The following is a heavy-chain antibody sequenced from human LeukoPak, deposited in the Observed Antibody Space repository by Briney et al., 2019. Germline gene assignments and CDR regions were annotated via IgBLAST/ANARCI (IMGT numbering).Heavy chain of an antibody. D-gene: IGHD6-13*01. Sequence: SETLSLTCTVSGGSISSYYWSWIRQPPGKGLEWIGYIYYSGSTNYNPSLKSRVTISVDKSKNQFSLKLSSVTAADTAVYYCAREVMRSSSPDYWGQGTLVTVSS. CDR2: IYYSGST. CDR3: AREVMRSSSPDY. V-gene: IGHV4-59*12. J-gene: IGHJ4*02. CDR1: GGSISSYY.